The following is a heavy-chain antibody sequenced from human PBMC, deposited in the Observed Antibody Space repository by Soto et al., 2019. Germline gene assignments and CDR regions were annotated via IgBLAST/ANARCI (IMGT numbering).Heavy chain of an antibody. CDR3: ASSYCGGDCPSYYYYGMDV. D-gene: IGHD2-21*02. J-gene: IGHJ6*02. CDR2: ISYDGSNK. V-gene: IGHV3-30*04. CDR1: GFTFSSYA. Sequence: GGSLRLSCAASGFTFSSYAMHWVRQAPGKGLEWVAVISYDGSNKYYADSVKGRFTISRDNSKNTLYLQMNSLRAEDTAVYYCASSYCGGDCPSYYYYGMDVWGQGTTGTVSS.